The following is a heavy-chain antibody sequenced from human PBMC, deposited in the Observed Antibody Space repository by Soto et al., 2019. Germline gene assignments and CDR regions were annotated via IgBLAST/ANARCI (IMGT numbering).Heavy chain of an antibody. J-gene: IGHJ3*02. CDR1: GYTFTSYG. V-gene: IGHV1-18*04. D-gene: IGHD3-16*01. CDR3: ARDSFGGDAFDI. Sequence: XSVKXSCKASGYTFTSYGISWERQAPGQGLAWIGRLNAYNRNTNYANKLKGXXTMTTHTXXSTAYMALRSLRSDDTAVYYCARDSFGGDAFDISGQGTMVTVS. CDR2: LNAYNRNT.